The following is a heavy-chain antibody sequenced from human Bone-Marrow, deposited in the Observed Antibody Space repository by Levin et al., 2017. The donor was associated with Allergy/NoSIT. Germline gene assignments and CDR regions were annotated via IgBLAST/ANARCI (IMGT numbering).Heavy chain of an antibody. CDR1: GFNFGDYA. CDR2: INWNSGSI. D-gene: IGHD6-13*01. Sequence: TGGSLRLSCAASGFNFGDYAMHWVRQVPGKGLEWVAGINWNSGSIGYADSVMGRFTISRDNGKNSVYLQMNSLRGGDTALYYCAKDLGFSSIWLRGMDVWGRGTTVTVFS. CDR3: AKDLGFSSIWLRGMDV. V-gene: IGHV3-9*01. J-gene: IGHJ6*02.